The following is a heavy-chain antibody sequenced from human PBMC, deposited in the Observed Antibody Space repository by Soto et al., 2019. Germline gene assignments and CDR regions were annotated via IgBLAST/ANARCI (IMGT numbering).Heavy chain of an antibody. J-gene: IGHJ4*02. CDR2: IRGDSARK. CDR3: AKDIYGFGVLVAATVQFDH. V-gene: IGHV3-23*01. D-gene: IGHD2-15*01. CDR1: VFTFSSYA. Sequence: GGSLRLSCAASVFTFSSYAMSWVRQSPGKGLEWVSGIRGDSARKMYADAVKGRFTISRENSKNTLYLQINSLRAEDTALYYCAKDIYGFGVLVAATVQFDHRGQGTLVTAPQ.